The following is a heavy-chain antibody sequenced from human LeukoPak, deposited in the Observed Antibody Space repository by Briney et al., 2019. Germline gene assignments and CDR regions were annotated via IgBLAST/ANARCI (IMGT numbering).Heavy chain of an antibody. CDR2: ISFDGSNK. D-gene: IGHD2-2*01. CDR3: AKDRRGGYQLLFVDF. Sequence: PGRSLRLSCAASEFTFSNYGMHWVRQAPGKGLEWVAVISFDGSNKYYADSVKGRFTISRDNSKNTLYLQMNSLRAEDTAVYYCAKDRRGGYQLLFVDFWGQGTLVTVSP. V-gene: IGHV3-30*18. CDR1: EFTFSNYG. J-gene: IGHJ4*02.